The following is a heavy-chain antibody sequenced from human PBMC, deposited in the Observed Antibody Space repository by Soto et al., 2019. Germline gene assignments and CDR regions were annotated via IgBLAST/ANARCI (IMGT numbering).Heavy chain of an antibody. CDR2: INPSGGST. Sequence: QVQLVQSGAEVKKPGASVRLSCKAFGYTFTRYYMHWVRQAPGQGLEWMGIINPSGGSTSYAQKFQGRVTMTSDTSTSTVYMDLSGLRSEDTAVYFCARDFFEVPSARYWFDTWGQGTLVTVSS. V-gene: IGHV1-46*03. J-gene: IGHJ5*02. D-gene: IGHD2-2*01. CDR1: GYTFTRYY. CDR3: ARDFFEVPSARYWFDT.